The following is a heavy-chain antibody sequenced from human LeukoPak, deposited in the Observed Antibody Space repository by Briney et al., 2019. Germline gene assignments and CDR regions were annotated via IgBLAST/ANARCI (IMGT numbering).Heavy chain of an antibody. V-gene: IGHV3-30-3*01. Sequence: GALRLFCAASGFTFSGYAVHWVRQAPGKGLEWVAVISYDGSNKYYADSVKGRFTISRDNSKNTLYLQMNSLRAEDTAVYYCARERGSSSWSAFDHWGQGTLVTVSS. CDR3: ARERGSSSWSAFDH. D-gene: IGHD6-13*01. CDR1: GFTFSGYA. CDR2: ISYDGSNK. J-gene: IGHJ4*02.